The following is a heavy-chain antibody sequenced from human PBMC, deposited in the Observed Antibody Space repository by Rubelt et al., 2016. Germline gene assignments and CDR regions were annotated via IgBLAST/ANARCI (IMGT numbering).Heavy chain of an antibody. CDR1: GVSLRGYY. V-gene: IGHV4-59*03. Sequence: QVELQESGPGLVKASETLSLTCTVSGVSLRGYYWSWIRQTPGKGPEWIGYVYHDGRTEYNPSLKGRISISVDAPKNQFSLGMRSVTAADTAFYYGVRDSSSWFFWGQGTLVTVAA. CDR3: VRDSSSWFF. CDR2: VYHDGRT. J-gene: IGHJ4*02. D-gene: IGHD6-13*01.